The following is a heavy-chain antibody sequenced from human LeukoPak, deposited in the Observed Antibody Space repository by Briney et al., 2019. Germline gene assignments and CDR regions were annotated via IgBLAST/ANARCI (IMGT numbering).Heavy chain of an antibody. CDR3: ARDRYYYDSSSYYSAFHT. J-gene: IGHJ3*02. CDR2: IYYSGST. D-gene: IGHD3-22*01. V-gene: IGHV4-39*07. CDR1: GDSISSSRYY. Sequence: SETLSLTCTVSGDSISSSRYYWDWIRQPPGKGLEWIGSIYYSGSTYYNPSLKSRVTMSVDTSNNQFSLKLTSVTAADTAVYYCARDRYYYDSSSYYSAFHTWGQGTMVTVSS.